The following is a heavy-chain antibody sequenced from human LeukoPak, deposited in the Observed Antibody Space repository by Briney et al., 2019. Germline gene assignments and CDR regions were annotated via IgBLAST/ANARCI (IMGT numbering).Heavy chain of an antibody. D-gene: IGHD3-16*01. CDR1: GYTFTGYY. Sequence: ASVKVSCKASGYTFTGYYMYWVRQAPGQGLEWMGWINPNRGGTKFAQKFQGRVTMTSDTSSNTAYMELNRLTSGDTAVYYCARVTRGGDRLDPWGQGTLVTVSS. CDR2: INPNRGGT. V-gene: IGHV1-2*02. CDR3: ARVTRGGDRLDP. J-gene: IGHJ5*02.